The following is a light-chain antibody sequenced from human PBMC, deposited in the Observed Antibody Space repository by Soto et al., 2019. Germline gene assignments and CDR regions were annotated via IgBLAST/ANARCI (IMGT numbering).Light chain of an antibody. CDR1: HSVGSY. CDR3: QQRSNWPPEIT. J-gene: IGKJ5*01. CDR2: DAS. V-gene: IGKV3-11*01. Sequence: EIVLTQSPVTLSLSPGERATLSCRASHSVGSYLAWYQQKPGQALRLLIYDASTRATGIPARFSGSGSGTDFTLTISSLEPEDFAVYYCQQRSNWPPEITFGQGTRLEIK.